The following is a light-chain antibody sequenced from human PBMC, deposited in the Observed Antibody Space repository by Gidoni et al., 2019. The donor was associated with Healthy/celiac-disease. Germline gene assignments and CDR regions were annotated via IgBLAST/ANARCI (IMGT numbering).Light chain of an antibody. CDR3: MRALQNPIT. CDR1: QSLLHSNGYNY. J-gene: IGKJ5*01. V-gene: IGKV2-28*01. CDR2: LGS. Sequence: DIVMTQSPLSLPVTPGEPASISCRSSQSLLHSNGYNYLDWYLQKPGQSPQLLIYLGSNRASEVPDRFSGSGSGTDFTLKISRVEAEDVGVYYCMRALQNPITFGQGTRLEIK.